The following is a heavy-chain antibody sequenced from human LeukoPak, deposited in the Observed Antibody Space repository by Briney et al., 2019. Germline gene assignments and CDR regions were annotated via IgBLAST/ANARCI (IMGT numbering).Heavy chain of an antibody. J-gene: IGHJ4*02. Sequence: PSETLSLTXTVSGGSISSSSYYWGWIRQPPGKGLEWIGSIYYSGSTYYNPSLKSRVTISVDTSKNQFSLKLSSVTAADTAVYYCARRSMITFGGVDYWGQGTLVTVSS. CDR2: IYYSGST. D-gene: IGHD3-16*01. V-gene: IGHV4-39*01. CDR1: GGSISSSSYY. CDR3: ARRSMITFGGVDY.